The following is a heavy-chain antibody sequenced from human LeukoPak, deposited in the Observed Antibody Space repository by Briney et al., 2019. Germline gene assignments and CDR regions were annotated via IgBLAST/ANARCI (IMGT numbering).Heavy chain of an antibody. CDR3: TTPTFH. Sequence: GGSLRLSCAASGLTLCDIGIGWVRQAPEKGLEWVGHIRSETDGGTRDYAAPVKGRSTISRADSKNTLYLQMTRLNSEDTAVYYVTTPTFHWGQGNLVTVSS. J-gene: IGHJ1*01. D-gene: IGHD2/OR15-2a*01. V-gene: IGHV3-15*01. CDR2: IRSETDGGTR. CDR1: GLTLCDIG.